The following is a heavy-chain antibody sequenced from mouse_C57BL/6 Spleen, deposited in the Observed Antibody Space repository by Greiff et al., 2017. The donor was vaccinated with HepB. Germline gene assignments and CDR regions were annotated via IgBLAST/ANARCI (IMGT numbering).Heavy chain of an antibody. CDR3: ARDPYYGSSYDWYFDV. D-gene: IGHD1-1*01. V-gene: IGHV5-16*01. CDR1: GFTFSDYY. J-gene: IGHJ1*03. CDR2: INYDGSST. Sequence: DVMLVESEGGLVQPGSSMKLSCTASGFTFSDYYMAWVRQVPEKGLEWVANINYDGSSTYYLDSLKSRFIISRDNAKNILYLQMSSLKSEDTATYYCARDPYYGSSYDWYFDVWGTGTTVTVSS.